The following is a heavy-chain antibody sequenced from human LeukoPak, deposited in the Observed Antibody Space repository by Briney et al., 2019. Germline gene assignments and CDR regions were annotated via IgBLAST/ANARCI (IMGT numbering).Heavy chain of an antibody. J-gene: IGHJ6*03. D-gene: IGHD6-25*01. V-gene: IGHV3-48*01. Sequence: GGSLRLSCAASGFTFSSYTMNGVRQPPGKGVEWVSNIGTSSTTIYYADSVKGRFTISRDNAKNSLYLQMNSLRADDTAVYYCARFAAGGSYYYYMDVWGKGTTVTVSS. CDR1: GFTFSSYT. CDR2: IGTSSTTI. CDR3: ARFAAGGSYYYYMDV.